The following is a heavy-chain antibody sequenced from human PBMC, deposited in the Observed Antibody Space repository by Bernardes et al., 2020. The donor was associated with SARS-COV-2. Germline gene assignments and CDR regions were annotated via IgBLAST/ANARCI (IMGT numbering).Heavy chain of an antibody. CDR1: GSSLSEVS. CDR3: ATSQWLMVPDY. Sequence: ASVKVSCKVSGSSLSEVSMHWVRQALGKGLEWMGSFDPEDGEAVYAQRFQGRITMTEDTSTDTAYLQLSRLRSEDTAIYYCATSQWLMVPDYWGPGTLITVSS. J-gene: IGHJ4*02. CDR2: FDPEDGEA. D-gene: IGHD6-19*01. V-gene: IGHV1-24*01.